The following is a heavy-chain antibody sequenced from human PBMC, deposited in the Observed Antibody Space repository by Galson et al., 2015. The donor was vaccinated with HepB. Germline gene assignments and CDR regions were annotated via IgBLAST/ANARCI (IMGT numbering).Heavy chain of an antibody. J-gene: IGHJ3*02. V-gene: IGHV1-69*04. Sequence: SVKVSCKASGGTFSSYAISWVRQAPGQGLEWMGRIIPILGIANYAQKFQGRVTITADKSTSTAYMELSSLRSEDTAVYYCARYRDYGDWFDIWGQGTMVTVSA. CDR2: IIPILGIA. D-gene: IGHD4-17*01. CDR1: GGTFSSYA. CDR3: ARYRDYGDWFDI.